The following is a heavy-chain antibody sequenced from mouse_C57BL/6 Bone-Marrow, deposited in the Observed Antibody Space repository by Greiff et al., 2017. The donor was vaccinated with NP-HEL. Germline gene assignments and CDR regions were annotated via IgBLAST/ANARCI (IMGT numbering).Heavy chain of an antibody. D-gene: IGHD2-1*01. V-gene: IGHV5-17*01. CDR3: ARRAYGNYGFAY. Sequence: DVHLVESGGGLVKPGGSLKLSCAASGFTFSDYGMHWVRQAPEKGLEWVAYISSGSSTIYYADTVKGRFTISRDNAKNTLFLQMTSLRSEDTAMYYCARRAYGNYGFAYWGQGTLVTVSA. CDR2: ISSGSSTI. CDR1: GFTFSDYG. J-gene: IGHJ3*01.